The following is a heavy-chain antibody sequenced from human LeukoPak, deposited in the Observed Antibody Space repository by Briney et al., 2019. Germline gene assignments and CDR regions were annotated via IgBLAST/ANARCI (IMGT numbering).Heavy chain of an antibody. J-gene: IGHJ3*02. D-gene: IGHD3-9*01. CDR1: GGSFSTYY. CDR2: INHSGST. CDR3: ARRLRYFDWLLPENAFDI. V-gene: IGHV4-34*01. Sequence: SSETLSLTCTVSGGSFSTYYWSWIRQPPGKGLEWIGEINHSGSTNYNPSLKSRVTISVDTSKNQFSLKLSSVTAADTAVYYCARRLRYFDWLLPENAFDIWGQGTVVTVSS.